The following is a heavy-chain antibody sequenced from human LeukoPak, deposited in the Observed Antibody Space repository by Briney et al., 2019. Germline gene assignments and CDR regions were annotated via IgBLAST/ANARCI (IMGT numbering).Heavy chain of an antibody. D-gene: IGHD5-12*01. J-gene: IGHJ4*02. Sequence: SETLSLTCTXSGDSISSSSYYWGWIRQPPGKGLEWIGSIYYSGSTYYNPSLKSRVTISVDTSKNQFSLKLSSVTAADTAVYYCASFRGGYDHFDYWGQGTLVTVSS. CDR1: GDSISSSSYY. V-gene: IGHV4-39*01. CDR2: IYYSGST. CDR3: ASFRGGYDHFDY.